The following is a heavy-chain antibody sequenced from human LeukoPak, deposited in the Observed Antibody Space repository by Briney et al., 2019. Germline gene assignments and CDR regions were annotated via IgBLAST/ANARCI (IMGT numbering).Heavy chain of an antibody. D-gene: IGHD3-22*01. CDR1: GFTFSSYG. Sequence: PGGSLRLSCAASGFTFSSYGMHWVRQAPGKGLEWVAIIRYVGSNKYYADSVKGRFTISRDNSKNTLYLQMNSLRAEDTAVYYCAKDPTGYYYDSSGYLLPDYWGQGTLVTVSS. CDR2: IRYVGSNK. V-gene: IGHV3-30*02. J-gene: IGHJ4*02. CDR3: AKDPTGYYYDSSGYLLPDY.